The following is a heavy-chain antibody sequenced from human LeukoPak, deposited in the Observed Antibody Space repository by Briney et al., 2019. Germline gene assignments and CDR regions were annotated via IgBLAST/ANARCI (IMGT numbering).Heavy chain of an antibody. CDR1: GFSFSNYV. CDR3: AKPGISAGSGRHYFDS. D-gene: IGHD2-15*01. CDR2: VTDSGGSA. J-gene: IGHJ4*02. V-gene: IGHV3-23*01. Sequence: GGSLRLSCAASGFSFSNYVMSWVRQGPGKGLEWVSGVTDSGGSAYYADSVEGRFTISRDNSKNTLYLQMDSLRAEDTAVYYCAKPGISAGSGRHYFDSWGQGTLVTVSS.